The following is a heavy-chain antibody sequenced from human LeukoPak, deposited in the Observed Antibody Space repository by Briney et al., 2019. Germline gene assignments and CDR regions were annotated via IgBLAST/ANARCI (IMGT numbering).Heavy chain of an antibody. J-gene: IGHJ4*02. D-gene: IGHD3-3*01. CDR2: INPSGGST. Sequence: ASVKVSCKASGYTFTSHYMHWVRQAPGQGLEWMGIINPSGGSTSYAQKFQGRVTMTRDTSTSTVYMELSSLRSEDTAVYYCARVAGITIFGVAYFDYWGQGTLVTVSS. V-gene: IGHV1-46*01. CDR3: ARVAGITIFGVAYFDY. CDR1: GYTFTSHY.